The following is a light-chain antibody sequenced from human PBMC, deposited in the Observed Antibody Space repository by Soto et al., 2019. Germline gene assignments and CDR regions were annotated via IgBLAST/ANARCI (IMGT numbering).Light chain of an antibody. J-gene: IGLJ1*01. Sequence: QFALTQPASVSGSPGQSITISCTVTSSDVGGYNYVSWYQQHPGKAPKFMIYDVSNRPSGVSTRFSGSKSGNTASLTISGLQAEDEADYYCNSYTTSNTRQIVFGTGTKVTVL. CDR2: DVS. CDR1: SSDVGGYNY. CDR3: NSYTTSNTRQIV. V-gene: IGLV2-14*01.